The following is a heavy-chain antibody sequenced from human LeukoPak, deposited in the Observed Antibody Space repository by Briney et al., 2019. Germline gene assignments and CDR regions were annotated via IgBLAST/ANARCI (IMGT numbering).Heavy chain of an antibody. V-gene: IGHV4-34*01. Sequence: SETLSLTCAVYGGSFSGYYWSWIRQPPGKGLEWIGEINHSGSTNYNPSLKSRVTISVDTSKNQFSLKLSSVTAADTAVYYCARGAGTVYAFDIWGQGTMVTVSS. CDR2: INHSGST. CDR1: GGSFSGYY. D-gene: IGHD6-19*01. J-gene: IGHJ3*02. CDR3: ARGAGTVYAFDI.